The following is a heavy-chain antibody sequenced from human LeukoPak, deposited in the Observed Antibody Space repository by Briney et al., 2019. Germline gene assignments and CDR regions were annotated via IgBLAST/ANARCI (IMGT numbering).Heavy chain of an antibody. Sequence: GGSLSLSCAASGFTFSSYAMSWVRQAPGKGLEWVSAISGSGGSTYYADSVKGRFTISRDDSKNTLYLQMNSLRAEDTAVYYCAKELGAVGTLDYFDYWGQGTLVTVSS. CDR2: ISGSGGST. J-gene: IGHJ4*02. V-gene: IGHV3-23*01. CDR1: GFTFSSYA. CDR3: AKELGAVGTLDYFDY. D-gene: IGHD6-13*01.